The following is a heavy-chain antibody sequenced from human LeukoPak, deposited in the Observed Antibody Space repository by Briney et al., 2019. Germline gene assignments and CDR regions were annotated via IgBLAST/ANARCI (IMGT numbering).Heavy chain of an antibody. CDR3: ARVQNSSSWYFAFDI. D-gene: IGHD6-13*01. J-gene: IGHJ3*02. Sequence: ASVKVSCKASGGTFSNYVISWVRQAPGQGLEWMGWINPNSGGTNYAQKFQGRVTMTRDTSISTAYMELSRLRSDDTAVYCCARVQNSSSWYFAFDIWGQGTMVTVSS. V-gene: IGHV1-2*02. CDR1: GGTFSNYV. CDR2: INPNSGGT.